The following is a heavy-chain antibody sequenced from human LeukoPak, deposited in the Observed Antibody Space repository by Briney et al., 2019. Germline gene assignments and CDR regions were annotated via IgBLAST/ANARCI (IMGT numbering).Heavy chain of an antibody. Sequence: GGSLRLSCAASGSTFSSHTMNWVRQAPGKGLEWISYISSTSSIIYYADSVKGRFTISRDNAKNSLYLQMSSLRAEDTAVYYCARNLPAADYWGQGTLVTVSS. CDR3: ARNLPAADY. J-gene: IGHJ4*02. D-gene: IGHD2-2*01. V-gene: IGHV3-48*04. CDR1: GSTFSSHT. CDR2: ISSTSSII.